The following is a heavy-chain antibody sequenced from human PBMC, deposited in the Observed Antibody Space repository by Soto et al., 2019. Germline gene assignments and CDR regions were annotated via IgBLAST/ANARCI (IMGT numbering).Heavy chain of an antibody. CDR1: GYTFTGYY. D-gene: IGHD3-22*01. V-gene: IGHV1-2*02. CDR2: INPNSGGT. Sequence: ASVKVSCKASGYTFTGYYMHWVRQAPGQGLEWMGWINPNSGGTNYAQKFQGRVTMTRDTSISTAYMELSRLRSDDTAVYYCATLGQYYYDSSGYYRFGYWGQGTLVTASS. CDR3: ATLGQYYYDSSGYYRFGY. J-gene: IGHJ4*02.